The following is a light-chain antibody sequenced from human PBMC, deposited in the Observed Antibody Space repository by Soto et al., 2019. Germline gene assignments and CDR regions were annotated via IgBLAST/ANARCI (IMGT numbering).Light chain of an antibody. V-gene: IGKV3-20*01. CDR1: QSVTSNY. J-gene: IGKJ5*01. Sequence: MLMESPGTLSLYAWERDNACCRVSQSVTSNYLAWYQQKPGQAPRLLVYGASSRATGISDRFSGSGSGTDFTLTISRLEPEDFAVYYCQHYVSPPISFGQGVGLEI. CDR2: GAS. CDR3: QHYVSPPIS.